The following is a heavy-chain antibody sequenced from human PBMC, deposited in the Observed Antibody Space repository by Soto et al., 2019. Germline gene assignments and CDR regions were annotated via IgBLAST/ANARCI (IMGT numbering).Heavy chain of an antibody. CDR1: GYSISIGNY. Sequence: SETLSLTCPVSGYSISIGNYWGWIRQPPGKRLEWIGSIYQSGRTYYNPSLRSRATISVDTSKNQFSLKLSSVTAADTAVYYCAGVLGAPLYYLDYGGQGILVTVSS. CDR3: AGVLGAPLYYLDY. V-gene: IGHV4-38-2*02. J-gene: IGHJ4*02. CDR2: IYQSGRT. D-gene: IGHD1-26*01.